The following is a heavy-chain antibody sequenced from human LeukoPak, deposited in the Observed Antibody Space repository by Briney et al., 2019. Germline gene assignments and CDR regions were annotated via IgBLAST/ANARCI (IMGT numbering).Heavy chain of an antibody. V-gene: IGHV3-21*01. CDR1: GFTFSSYS. D-gene: IGHD6-13*01. Sequence: GGSLRLSCAASGFTFSSYSMNWVRQAPGKGLEWVSSISSSSSYIYYADSVKGRFTISRDNAKNSLYLQMNSLGAEDTAVYYCARDTGIAAAGTDWGQGTLVTVSS. CDR2: ISSSSSYI. J-gene: IGHJ4*02. CDR3: ARDTGIAAAGTD.